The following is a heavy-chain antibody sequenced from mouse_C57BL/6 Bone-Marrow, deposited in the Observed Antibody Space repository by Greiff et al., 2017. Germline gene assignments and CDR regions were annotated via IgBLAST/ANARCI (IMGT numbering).Heavy chain of an antibody. J-gene: IGHJ4*01. CDR1: GFTFSSYA. Sequence: EVNVVESGGGLVKPGGSLKLSCAASGFTFSSYAMSWVRQTPEKRLEWVATISDGGSYTYYPDNVKGRFTISRDNAKNNLYLQMSHLKSEDTAMYYCARDRTDGYYLMDYWGQGTSVTVSS. CDR2: ISDGGSYT. V-gene: IGHV5-4*01. CDR3: ARDRTDGYYLMDY. D-gene: IGHD2-3*01.